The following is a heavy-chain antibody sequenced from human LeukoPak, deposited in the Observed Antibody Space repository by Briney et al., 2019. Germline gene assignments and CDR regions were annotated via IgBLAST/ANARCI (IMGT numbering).Heavy chain of an antibody. CDR1: GGSFSGYY. J-gene: IGHJ4*02. V-gene: IGHV4-34*01. CDR2: INHSGST. CDR3: ARGGMGIVDY. Sequence: PSETLSLTCAVYGGSFSGYYWSWIRQPPGKGLEWIGEINHSGSTNYNPSLKSRVTISVDTSKNQFSLKLSSVTAADTAVYYCARGGMGIVDYWGQGTLVTVPS. D-gene: IGHD7-27*01.